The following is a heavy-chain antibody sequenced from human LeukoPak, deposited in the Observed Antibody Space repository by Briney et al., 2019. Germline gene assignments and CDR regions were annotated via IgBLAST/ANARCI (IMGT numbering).Heavy chain of an antibody. Sequence: ALVKVSCKASGYTFTGYHMHWVRQAPGQGLEWMGIINPNSGGTNYAQKFQGRVTMTRDTSISTAYMELSRLRSEDTAVYFCARDGDENSSSWSWFDPWGQGTLVTVSS. J-gene: IGHJ5*02. CDR1: GYTFTGYH. CDR3: ARDGDENSSSWSWFDP. V-gene: IGHV1-2*02. D-gene: IGHD6-13*01. CDR2: INPNSGGT.